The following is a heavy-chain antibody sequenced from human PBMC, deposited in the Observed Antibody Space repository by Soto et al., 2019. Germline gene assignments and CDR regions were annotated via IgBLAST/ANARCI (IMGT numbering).Heavy chain of an antibody. CDR1: GFSFGDYA. CDR2: IRSKANGGTK. J-gene: IGHJ6*02. Sequence: GGSLRLSCTASGFSFGDYAMSWFRQAPGKGLEWVGFIRSKANGGTKEYAPSVKGRYTISRDDSNSSAYLQLNILKPEDTAVDYSARESDNDFLSGYYPHRYFYCGMDVWGQGTTVTVSS. CDR3: ARESDNDFLSGYYPHRYFYCGMDV. V-gene: IGHV3-49*03. D-gene: IGHD3-3*01.